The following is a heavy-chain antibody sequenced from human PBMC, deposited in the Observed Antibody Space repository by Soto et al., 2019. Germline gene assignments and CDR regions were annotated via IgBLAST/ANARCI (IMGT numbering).Heavy chain of an antibody. Sequence: QVQLQESGPGLVKPSQTLSLTCTVSGGSISSGGYYWSWIRQHPGKGLEWIGYIYYSGSTYYNPSFKSRVTISVDTSKNQFSLKLSSVTAADTAVYYCARDRPSIAAAGTGWFDPWGQGTPVTVSS. CDR1: GGSISSGGYY. CDR2: IYYSGST. CDR3: ARDRPSIAAAGTGWFDP. J-gene: IGHJ5*02. V-gene: IGHV4-31*03. D-gene: IGHD6-13*01.